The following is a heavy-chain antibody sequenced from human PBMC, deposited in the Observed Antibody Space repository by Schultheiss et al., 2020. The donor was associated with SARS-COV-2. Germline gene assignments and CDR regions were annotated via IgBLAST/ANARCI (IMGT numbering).Heavy chain of an antibody. D-gene: IGHD3-22*01. Sequence: GESLKISCEASGFTFSAYGVHWVRQAPGKGLQWVAVISYDGSNKDHADSVKGRFTISRDNSKNTLYLQMNSLRPEDAAVYYCARRNHYERKESDIWGQGTVVTVSS. J-gene: IGHJ3*02. V-gene: IGHV3-30*03. CDR1: GFTFSAYG. CDR2: ISYDGSNK. CDR3: ARRNHYERKESDI.